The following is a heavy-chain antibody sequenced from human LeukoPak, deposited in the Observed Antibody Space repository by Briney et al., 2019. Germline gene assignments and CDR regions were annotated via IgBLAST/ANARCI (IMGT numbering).Heavy chain of an antibody. V-gene: IGHV3-23*01. CDR2: ISGSADGT. CDR3: ARVQGDYYYYYYGMDV. CDR1: GSTFGVSA. Sequence: PGGSLRLFCAASGSTFGVSAMAWVRQAPGKGLEWVSAISGSADGTFYADSVKGRFTISRDNAKNSLYLQMNSLRAEDTAAYYCARVQGDYYYYYYGMDVWGQGTTVTVSS. J-gene: IGHJ6*02. D-gene: IGHD1-1*01.